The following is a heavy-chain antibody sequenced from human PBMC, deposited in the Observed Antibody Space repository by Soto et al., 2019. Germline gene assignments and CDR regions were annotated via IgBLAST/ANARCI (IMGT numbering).Heavy chain of an antibody. CDR2: ISWNSGSI. CDR3: AKDGCSSTSCYLSAGDYYYYMDV. Sequence: GGSLRLSCAASGFTFDDYAMHWVRQAPGKGLEWVSGISWNSGSIGYADSVKGRFTISRDNAKNSLYLQMNSLRAEDTALYYCAKDGCSSTSCYLSAGDYYYYMDVWGKGTTVTVSS. D-gene: IGHD2-2*01. CDR1: GFTFDDYA. V-gene: IGHV3-9*01. J-gene: IGHJ6*03.